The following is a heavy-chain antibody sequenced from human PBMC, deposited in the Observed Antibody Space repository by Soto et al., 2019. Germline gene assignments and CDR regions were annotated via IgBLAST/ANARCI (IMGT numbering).Heavy chain of an antibody. V-gene: IGHV3-53*01. J-gene: IGHJ3*02. CDR1: GLTVTGKKY. Sequence: GGSLSLSCEASGLTVTGKKYVAWVRQAPGKGLEWVSGVYDTDGIYYADSVKGRFTSSRDNSKTIVYLEMNSLTPDDTAVYYCATWRLREHAYDIWGLGTTVTVSS. CDR2: VYDTDGI. CDR3: ATWRLREHAYDI. D-gene: IGHD4-17*01.